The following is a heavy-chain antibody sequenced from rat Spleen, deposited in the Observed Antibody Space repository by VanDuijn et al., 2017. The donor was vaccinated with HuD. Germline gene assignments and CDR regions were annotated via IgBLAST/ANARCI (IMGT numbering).Heavy chain of an antibody. CDR1: GFTFSDYN. CDR2: IIYDGSRT. CDR3: ATVERTYWYFDF. V-gene: IGHV5S10*01. J-gene: IGHJ1*01. Sequence: EVQLVESGGGLVQPGRSLKLSCAASGFTFSDYNMAWVRQSPKKGLEWVSTIIYDGSRTFYRDSVKGRFTISRDNAKSTLYLQMDSLRSEDTATYYCATVERTYWYFDFWGPGTMVTVSS.